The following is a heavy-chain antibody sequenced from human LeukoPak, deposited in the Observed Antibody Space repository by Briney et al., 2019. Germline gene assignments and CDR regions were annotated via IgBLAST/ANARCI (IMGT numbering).Heavy chain of an antibody. J-gene: IGHJ3*02. Sequence: PGGSLRLSCAASGFTFSSYAMHWVRQAPGKGLEWVAVISYDGSNKYYADSVKGRFTISRDNSKNTLYLQMNSLRAEDTAVYYCARQGYSSSWHDAFDIWGQGTMVTVSS. CDR3: ARQGYSSSWHDAFDI. CDR2: ISYDGSNK. CDR1: GFTFSSYA. V-gene: IGHV3-30-3*01. D-gene: IGHD6-13*01.